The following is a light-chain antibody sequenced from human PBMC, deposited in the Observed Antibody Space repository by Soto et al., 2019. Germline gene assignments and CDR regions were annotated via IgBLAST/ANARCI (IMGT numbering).Light chain of an antibody. CDR3: QQYVSSPPYT. V-gene: IGKV3-20*01. CDR1: QTVSGNY. CDR2: GSS. Sequence: EIVLTQSPGTLSLSPGERATLSCRASQTVSGNYLAWYQQKPGQSPRLLISGSSDRATGIPDRFSGSGSGTNFTLTINSVEPEDFSVYYYQQYVSSPPYTFGQGTKLEI. J-gene: IGKJ2*01.